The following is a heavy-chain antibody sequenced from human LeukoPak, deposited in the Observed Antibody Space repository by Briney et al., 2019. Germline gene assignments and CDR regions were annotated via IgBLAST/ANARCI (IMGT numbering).Heavy chain of an antibody. CDR2: IIPIFGTA. CDR3: ARAGLRSDYYDSSGYYWDY. J-gene: IGHJ4*02. V-gene: IGHV1-69*05. Sequence: ASVKVSCKASRGTFSSYAISWVRRAPGQGLEWMGRIIPIFGTANYAQKFQGRVTITTDESTSTAYMELSSLRSEDTAVYYCARAGLRSDYYDSSGYYWDYWGQGTLVTVP. D-gene: IGHD3-22*01. CDR1: RGTFSSYA.